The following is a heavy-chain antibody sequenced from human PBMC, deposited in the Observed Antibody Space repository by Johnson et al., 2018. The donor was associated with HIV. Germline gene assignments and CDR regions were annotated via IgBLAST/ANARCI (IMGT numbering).Heavy chain of an antibody. Sequence: QVQLVESGGGVVQPGRSLRLSCVASGFTFSSYGMHWVRQAPGKGLEWVAVISYDGNNKYYADSVKGRVTISRDNSKNTLYLQMNSLRAEDTAVYYGAKVGATVITPRGEAFDIWGQGTMVTVSS. D-gene: IGHD4-23*01. CDR3: AKVGATVITPRGEAFDI. CDR1: GFTFSSYG. J-gene: IGHJ3*02. CDR2: ISYDGNNK. V-gene: IGHV3-30*18.